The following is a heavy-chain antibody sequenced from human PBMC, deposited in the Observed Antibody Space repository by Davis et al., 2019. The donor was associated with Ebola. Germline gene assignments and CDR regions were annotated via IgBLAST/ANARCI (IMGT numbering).Heavy chain of an antibody. V-gene: IGHV3-23*01. D-gene: IGHD7-27*01. Sequence: PGGSLRLSCAASGFTFGNYAMSSVRQTPGKGLEWVSSISGGGTITYYSDSVKGRFTISRDNSKNTVSLHMNFLRVEDTATDHCEQAWGTGEAGWCAPWGKGTMVTVSS. J-gene: IGHJ5*02. CDR2: ISGGGTIT. CDR1: GFTFGNYA. CDR3: EQAWGTGEAGWCAP.